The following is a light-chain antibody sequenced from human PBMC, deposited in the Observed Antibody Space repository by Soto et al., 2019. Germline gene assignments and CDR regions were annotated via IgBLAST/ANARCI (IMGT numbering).Light chain of an antibody. CDR2: AAS. CDR3: QQSYNTPPIT. V-gene: IGKV1-39*01. CDR1: QSISTF. Sequence: DIQMTQSPSSLSASVGDRVTITCRASQSISTFLNWYQQKPGKAPKLLIYAASNLQSGVPSRFSGGGSGTDFTLTISTLQPEDFVTYYCQQSYNTPPITFGQGTRLEIK. J-gene: IGKJ5*01.